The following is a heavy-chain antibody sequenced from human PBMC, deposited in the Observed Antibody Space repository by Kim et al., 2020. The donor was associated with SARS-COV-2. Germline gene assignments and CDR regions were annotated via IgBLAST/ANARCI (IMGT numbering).Heavy chain of an antibody. D-gene: IGHD3-22*01. J-gene: IGHJ4*02. Sequence: SETLSLTCTVSGGSISSYYWSWIRQPPGKGLEWIGYIYYSGSTNYNPSLKSRLTISVDTSKNQFSLKLSSVTAADTAVYYCARGAGNYDSHLNAKIDYWGQGTLVTVSS. CDR3: ARGAGNYDSHLNAKIDY. V-gene: IGHV4-59*01. CDR2: IYYSGST. CDR1: GGSISSYY.